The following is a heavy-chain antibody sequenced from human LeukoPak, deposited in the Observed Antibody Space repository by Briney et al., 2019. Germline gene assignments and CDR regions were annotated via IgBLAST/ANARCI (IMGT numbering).Heavy chain of an antibody. CDR3: ARGPSGSYSRWFDF. J-gene: IGHJ4*02. D-gene: IGHD1-26*01. CDR1: GGPISSYY. Sequence: PSETLSLTCTVSGGPISSYYWSWIRQPPGKGLEWIGYIHYSGSTNYNPSSKSRVTIPVDTAKNQFSLKLTSVTAADTAVYYCARGPSGSYSRWFDFWGQGTLVTVSS. CDR2: IHYSGST. V-gene: IGHV4-59*01.